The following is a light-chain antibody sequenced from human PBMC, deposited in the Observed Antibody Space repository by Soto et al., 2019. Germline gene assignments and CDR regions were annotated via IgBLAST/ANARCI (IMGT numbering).Light chain of an antibody. CDR1: QSVSSN. CDR3: QQRSNWPEFT. CDR2: GAS. J-gene: IGKJ4*01. V-gene: IGKV3-11*01. Sequence: EIVMTQSPATLSVSPGERSTLSWRASQSVSSNLAWYQQKPGQAPRLLIYGASARAIGIPARFSGSGSGTDFTLTISSLEPEDFAVYYCQQRSNWPEFTFGGGTKVDIK.